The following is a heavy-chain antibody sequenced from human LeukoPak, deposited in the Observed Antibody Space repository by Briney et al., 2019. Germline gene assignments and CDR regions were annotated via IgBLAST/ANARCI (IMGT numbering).Heavy chain of an antibody. CDR1: GFTFNTYW. CDR3: SWDKKGRYFDL. CDR2: IKEDGTRD. V-gene: IGHV3-7*01. D-gene: IGHD3-9*01. Sequence: GGSPRLSCAASGFTFNTYWMSWVRQAPGKGLEWLANIKEDGTRDYYVESVKGRFTISKDNARTSLYLQLSSLRAEDKAFYYCSWDKKGRYFDLWGQGTLVTVSS. J-gene: IGHJ4*02.